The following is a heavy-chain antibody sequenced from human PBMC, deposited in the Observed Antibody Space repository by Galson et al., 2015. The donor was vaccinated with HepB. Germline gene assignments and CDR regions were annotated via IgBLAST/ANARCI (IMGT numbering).Heavy chain of an antibody. CDR3: ARDSGNIAAASCHAFGY. CDR1: GYTFTSYR. J-gene: IGHJ4*02. D-gene: IGHD6-13*01. V-gene: IGHV1-18*01. Sequence: SCKASGYTFTSYRLSWVRQAPGQGLEWMGWISAYNGNTNYTQKFQGRVTMTTDTSTSTAYMELRSLGSDDTAVYFCARDSGNIAAASCHAFGYWGQGTLVTVSS. CDR2: ISAYNGNT.